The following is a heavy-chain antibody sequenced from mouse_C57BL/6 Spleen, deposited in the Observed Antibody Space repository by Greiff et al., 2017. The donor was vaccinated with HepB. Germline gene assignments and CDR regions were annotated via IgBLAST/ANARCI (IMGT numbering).Heavy chain of an antibody. CDR3: ARERAYDGYYLAWFAY. CDR2: ISDGGSYT. D-gene: IGHD2-3*01. Sequence: EVKVVESGGGLVKPGGSLKLSCAASGFTFSSYAMSWVRQTPEKRLEWVATISDGGSYTYYPDNVKGRFTISRDNAKNNLYLQMSHLKSEDTAMYYCARERAYDGYYLAWFAYWGQGTLVTVSA. CDR1: GFTFSSYA. V-gene: IGHV5-4*01. J-gene: IGHJ3*01.